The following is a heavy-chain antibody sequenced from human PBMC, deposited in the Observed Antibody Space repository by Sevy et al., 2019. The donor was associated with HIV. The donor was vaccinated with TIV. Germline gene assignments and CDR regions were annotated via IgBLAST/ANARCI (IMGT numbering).Heavy chain of an antibody. D-gene: IGHD3-22*01. Sequence: GGSLRLSCAASGFTFSSYAMHWVRQAPGKGLEWVAVISYDGSNKYYADSVKGRFTISRDNSKNTLYLQMNSLRAEDAAVYYCARDVDSSGYYDYWGQGTLVTVSS. CDR1: GFTFSSYA. CDR3: ARDVDSSGYYDY. CDR2: ISYDGSNK. V-gene: IGHV3-30*04. J-gene: IGHJ4*02.